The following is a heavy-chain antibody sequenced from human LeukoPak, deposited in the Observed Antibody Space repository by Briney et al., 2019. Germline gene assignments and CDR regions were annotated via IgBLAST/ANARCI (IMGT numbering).Heavy chain of an antibody. D-gene: IGHD2-21*02. CDR3: ARSEVEYCGGDCYSRYLQH. CDR2: ISSSGSTI. J-gene: IGHJ1*01. V-gene: IGHV3-48*03. Sequence: GGSLRLSCAASGFTFSSYEMNWVRQAPGKGLEWVSYISSSGSTIYYADSVKGRFTTSRDNAKNSLYLQMNSLRAEDTAVYYCARSEVEYCGGDCYSRYLQHWGQGTLVTVSS. CDR1: GFTFSSYE.